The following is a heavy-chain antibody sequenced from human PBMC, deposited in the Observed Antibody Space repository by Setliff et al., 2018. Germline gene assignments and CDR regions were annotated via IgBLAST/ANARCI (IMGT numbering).Heavy chain of an antibody. CDR2: MNPNSGNT. J-gene: IGHJ6*02. Sequence: ASVKVSCKASRYTFTSYDINWVRQATGQGLEWMGWMNPNSGNTGYAQKFQGRVTMTRNTSISTAYMELSSLRSEDTAVYYCARLYYDYVWGSYRLYYYYGMDVWGQGTTVTVSS. D-gene: IGHD3-16*02. CDR3: ARLYYDYVWGSYRLYYYYGMDV. V-gene: IGHV1-8*02. CDR1: RYTFTSYD.